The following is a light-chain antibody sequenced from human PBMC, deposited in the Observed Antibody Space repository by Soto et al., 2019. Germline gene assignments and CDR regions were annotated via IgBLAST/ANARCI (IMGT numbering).Light chain of an antibody. V-gene: IGKV3-20*01. Sequence: EIVLTQSPGTLSLSTGERATLSCRASQSVSSSYLAWYQQRPGQAPRLLIYGASRRATGIPDRFSGSGSGTDFTLTISRLEPEDFAVYYCQQYDASRWTFGQGTKVDIK. J-gene: IGKJ1*01. CDR3: QQYDASRWT. CDR2: GAS. CDR1: QSVSSSY.